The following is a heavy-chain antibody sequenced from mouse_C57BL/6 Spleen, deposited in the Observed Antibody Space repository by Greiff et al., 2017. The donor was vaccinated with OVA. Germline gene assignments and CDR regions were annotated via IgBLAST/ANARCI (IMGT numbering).Heavy chain of an antibody. CDR2: IDPSDREP. CDR3: ARRGTYDGSSYQGYVDV. V-gene: IGHV1-52*01. D-gene: IGHD1-1*01. Sequence: QVQLQQPGAELVRPGSSVKLSCKASGYTFTSYWMHWVKQRPIQGLEWIGNIDPSDREPHSNQKFKAKATLTVAQSSSTAYMQLSSLTSEDSAVYYCARRGTYDGSSYQGYVDVGGTGTTVTVSS. CDR1: GYTFTSYW. J-gene: IGHJ1*03.